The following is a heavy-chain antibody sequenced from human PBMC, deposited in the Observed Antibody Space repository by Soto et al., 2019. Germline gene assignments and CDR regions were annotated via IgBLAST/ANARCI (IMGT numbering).Heavy chain of an antibody. V-gene: IGHV3-23*01. CDR2: ISGSGDST. J-gene: IGHJ6*02. CDR3: AKVSDGAAAGPTKFYGMDV. Sequence: EVQLLESGGGLVQPGGSLRLSCAASGFTFSSYAMSWVRQAPGKGLEWVSVISGSGDSTYYADSVRGRFTISRDNSENALYLQKTSLRAEDTAVYYCAKVSDGAAAGPTKFYGMDVWGQGTTVTVSS. D-gene: IGHD6-13*01. CDR1: GFTFSSYA.